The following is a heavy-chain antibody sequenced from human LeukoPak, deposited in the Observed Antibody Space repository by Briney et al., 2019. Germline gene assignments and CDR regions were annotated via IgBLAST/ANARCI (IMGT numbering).Heavy chain of an antibody. CDR3: ARDGGSGTYNNFYHYYGMDV. V-gene: IGHV3-30*03. J-gene: IGHJ6*02. Sequence: GGSLRLSCAASGFTFSSYGMHWVRQAPGKGLEWVAVISYDGSNKYYADSVKGRFTISRDNSKNTLYLQMNSLRAEDTAVYYCARDGGSGTYNNFYHYYGMDVWGQGTTVTVSS. D-gene: IGHD3-10*01. CDR2: ISYDGSNK. CDR1: GFTFSSYG.